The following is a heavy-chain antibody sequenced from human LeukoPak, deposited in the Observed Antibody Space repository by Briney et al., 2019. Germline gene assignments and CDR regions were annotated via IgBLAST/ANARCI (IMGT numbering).Heavy chain of an antibody. Sequence: SETLSLTCAVYGGSFSGYYWSWIRQPPGKGLEWIGEINHSGSTNYNPSLKSRVTISVDTSKNQFSLKLSSVTAADTAVYYCARGVMDIVATINFDYWGQGTLVTVSS. J-gene: IGHJ4*02. CDR1: GGSFSGYY. CDR3: ARGVMDIVATINFDY. D-gene: IGHD5-12*01. V-gene: IGHV4-34*01. CDR2: INHSGST.